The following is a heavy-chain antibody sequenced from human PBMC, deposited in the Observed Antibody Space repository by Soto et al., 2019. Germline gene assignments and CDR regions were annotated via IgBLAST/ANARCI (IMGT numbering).Heavy chain of an antibody. CDR3: ARDEVYYYGSGASSYYYSYGIDV. D-gene: IGHD3-10*01. CDR2: ISAYNGNT. Sequence: ASVKVSXKASGYTFTSYGISWVRQAPGQGLEWMGWISAYNGNTNYAQKLQGRVTMTADTSTSTAYMELRSLRSDDTAVYYCARDEVYYYGSGASSYYYSYGIDVWGQGTTVTVSS. J-gene: IGHJ6*02. V-gene: IGHV1-18*01. CDR1: GYTFTSYG.